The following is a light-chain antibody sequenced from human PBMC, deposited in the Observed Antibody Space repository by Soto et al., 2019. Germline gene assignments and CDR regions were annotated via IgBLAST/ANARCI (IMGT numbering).Light chain of an antibody. CDR1: SSDVGGYNY. J-gene: IGLJ1*01. V-gene: IGLV2-14*01. CDR2: EVS. CDR3: SSYTSSSTYV. Sequence: QSVLTQPASVSGSPGQSITISCTGTSSDVGGYNYVSWYQQHPGKAPKLMIYEVSNRPSGVSNRFSGSKSGNTAPLTISGLQAEDEADDYCSSYTSSSTYVFGSGTKVTVL.